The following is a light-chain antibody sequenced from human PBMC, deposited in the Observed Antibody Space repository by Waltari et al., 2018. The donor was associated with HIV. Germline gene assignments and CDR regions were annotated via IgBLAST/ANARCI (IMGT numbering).Light chain of an antibody. Sequence: SSELTQDPAVSVALGQTVRITCQGDSLRRYYASWYQQKPGQAPVLVIYGKNTRPSGIPDRFSASSSGTTASLTISGAQAEDEADYYCNSRDTSGNHQVFGGGTTLTVL. J-gene: IGLJ2*01. CDR3: NSRDTSGNHQV. CDR2: GKN. V-gene: IGLV3-19*01. CDR1: SLRRYY.